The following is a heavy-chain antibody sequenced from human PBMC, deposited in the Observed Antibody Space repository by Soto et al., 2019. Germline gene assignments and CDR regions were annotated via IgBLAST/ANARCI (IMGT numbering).Heavy chain of an antibody. D-gene: IGHD6-19*01. CDR1: GFTFSSYW. J-gene: IGHJ6*02. Sequence: EVQLVESGGGLVQPGGSLRLSCAASGFTFSSYWMSWVRQAPGKGLEWVANIKQDGSEKYYVDSVKGRFTISRDNAKNSLYLQMNSLRAEDTAVYYCAREGVGVAGTKRWYYYYGMDVWGQGTTVTVSS. V-gene: IGHV3-7*01. CDR3: AREGVGVAGTKRWYYYYGMDV. CDR2: IKQDGSEK.